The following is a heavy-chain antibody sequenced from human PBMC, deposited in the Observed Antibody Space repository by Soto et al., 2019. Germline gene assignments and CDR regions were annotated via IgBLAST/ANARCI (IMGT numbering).Heavy chain of an antibody. CDR3: ARDQQQLVEGLYYYYYGMDV. D-gene: IGHD6-6*01. CDR2: IYYSGST. Sequence: PSETLSLTCTVSCGSISSYYWSWIRQPPGKGLDWIGYIYYSGSTNYNPSLKSRVTISVDTSKNQFSLKLSSVTAADTAVYYCARDQQQLVEGLYYYYYGMDVWGQGTTVTVSS. CDR1: CGSISSYY. V-gene: IGHV4-59*01. J-gene: IGHJ6*02.